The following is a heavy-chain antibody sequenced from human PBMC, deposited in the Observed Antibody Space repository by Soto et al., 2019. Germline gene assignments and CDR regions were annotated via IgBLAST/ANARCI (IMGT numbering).Heavy chain of an antibody. D-gene: IGHD6-13*01. CDR1: GYSISSGYY. V-gene: IGHV4-38-2*01. J-gene: IGHJ5*02. CDR2: IYHSGST. Sequence: SETLSLTCAVSGYSISSGYYWGWIRQLPGKGLEWIGSIYHSGSTYYNPSLKSRVTISVDTSKNHFSLKLSSVTAADTAVYYCARVPGSSSWYQYNWFDPWGQGTLVTVSS. CDR3: ARVPGSSSWYQYNWFDP.